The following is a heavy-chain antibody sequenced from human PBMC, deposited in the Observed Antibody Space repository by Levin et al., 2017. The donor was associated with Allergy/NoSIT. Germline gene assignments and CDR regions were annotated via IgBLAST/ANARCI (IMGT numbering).Heavy chain of an antibody. J-gene: IGHJ1*01. Sequence: GESLKISCAASGFTFSKAWMSWVRQAPGKGLEWVGRIKSKSDGGTTDYAAPVKGRFTISRDDSKNTLFVQMNSLKTEDTGVYYCTTDAGVAAAPVFQHWGKGTLVTVPS. CDR1: GFTFSKAW. CDR3: TTDAGVAAAPVFQH. V-gene: IGHV3-15*01. D-gene: IGHD2-15*01. CDR2: IKSKSDGGTT.